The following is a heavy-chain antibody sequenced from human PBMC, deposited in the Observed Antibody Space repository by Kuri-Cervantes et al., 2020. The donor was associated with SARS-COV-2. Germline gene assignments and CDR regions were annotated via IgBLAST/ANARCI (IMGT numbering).Heavy chain of an antibody. CDR1: GGSISSYY. V-gene: IGHV4-59*05. Sequence: GSLRLSCTVSGGSISSYYWSWIRQPAGKGLEWIGSIYYSGSTYYNPSLKSRVTISVDTSKNQFSLKLSSVTAADTAVYYCARSRDGYNNDWGQGTLVTVSS. J-gene: IGHJ4*02. D-gene: IGHD5-24*01. CDR2: IYYSGST. CDR3: ARSRDGYNND.